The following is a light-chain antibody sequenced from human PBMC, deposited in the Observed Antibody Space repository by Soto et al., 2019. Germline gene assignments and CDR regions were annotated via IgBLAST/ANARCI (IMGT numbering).Light chain of an antibody. J-gene: IGKJ1*01. CDR2: VAS. CDR1: LTVTNNY. CDR3: QQYASAPMT. Sequence: EIVLTHSPDTLSLSPGERATLSCRASLTVTNNYLACYQQKAGQAPRLVIYVASTRATGIPDRFSASGSGTDFTLTISRLGPEDFAVDFCQQYASAPMTFGQGTKVEVK. V-gene: IGKV3-20*01.